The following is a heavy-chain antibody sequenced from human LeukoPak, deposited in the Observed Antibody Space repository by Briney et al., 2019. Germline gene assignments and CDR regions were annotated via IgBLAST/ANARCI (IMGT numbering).Heavy chain of an antibody. V-gene: IGHV3-23*01. J-gene: IGHJ4*02. CDR1: GFTFSSYA. CDR2: ISGSGGST. D-gene: IGHD3-10*01. Sequence: GGSLRLYCAASGFTFSSYAMSLGGQAPGTWLESVSAISGSGGSTYYADSVKGRFTISRDNSKNTLYLQMNSLRAEDTAVYYCAIHTMVRGYSDYWGQGTLVTVSS. CDR3: AIHTMVRGYSDY.